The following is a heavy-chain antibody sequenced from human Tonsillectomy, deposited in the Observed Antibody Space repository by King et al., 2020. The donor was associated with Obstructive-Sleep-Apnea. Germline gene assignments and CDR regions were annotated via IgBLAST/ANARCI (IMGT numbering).Heavy chain of an antibody. CDR1: GFTFSSYA. V-gene: IGHV3-30-3*01. D-gene: IGHD3-10*01. CDR3: ARDLTMVRGVSYFDY. CDR2: ISYDGSNK. Sequence: VPLVESGGGVVQPGRSLRLSCAASGFTFSSYAMHWVRQAPGKGLEWVAVISYDGSNKYYADSVKGRFTISRDNSKNTLYLQINSRSAEDTAVYYCARDLTMVRGVSYFDYWGQGTLVTVSS. J-gene: IGHJ4*02.